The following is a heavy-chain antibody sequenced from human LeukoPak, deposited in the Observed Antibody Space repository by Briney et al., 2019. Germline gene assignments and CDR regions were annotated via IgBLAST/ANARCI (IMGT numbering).Heavy chain of an antibody. CDR1: GGSISSYY. D-gene: IGHD3-10*01. CDR2: IYYSGST. CDR3: ARYLSLLTMVRSNWFDP. J-gene: IGHJ5*02. V-gene: IGHV4-59*01. Sequence: SETLSLTCTVSGGSISSYYWSWIRQPPGKGLEWIGYIYYSGSTNYNPSLKSRVTISVDTSKNQFSLKLSSVTAADTAVYYCARYLSLLTMVRSNWFDPWGQGTLVTVSS.